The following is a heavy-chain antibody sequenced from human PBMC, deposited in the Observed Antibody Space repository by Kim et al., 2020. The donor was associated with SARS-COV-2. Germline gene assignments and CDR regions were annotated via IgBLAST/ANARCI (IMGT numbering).Heavy chain of an antibody. CDR1: GFTFDDYA. D-gene: IGHD6-13*01. J-gene: IGHJ3*02. V-gene: IGHV3-9*01. Sequence: GGSLRLSCAASGFTFDDYAMHWVRQAPGKGLEWVSGISWNSGSIGYADSVKGRFTISRDNAKNSLYLQMNSLRAEDTALYYCAKGSAAGYAFDIWGQGTMGTVSS. CDR2: ISWNSGSI. CDR3: AKGSAAGYAFDI.